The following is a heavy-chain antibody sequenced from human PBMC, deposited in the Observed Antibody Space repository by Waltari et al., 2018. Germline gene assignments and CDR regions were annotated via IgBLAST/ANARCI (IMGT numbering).Heavy chain of an antibody. Sequence: QVQLQESGPGLVKPSQTLSLTCTVSGGSISSGSYYWSWIRQPAGKGLEWIGYIYTSGSTNNNPSLKSRVTISVDTSKNQFSRKLGAGTAADTAVYYCARGAYDSSGYYRFDYWGQGTLVTVSS. CDR1: GGSISSGSYY. D-gene: IGHD3-22*01. V-gene: IGHV4-61*09. CDR3: ARGAYDSSGYYRFDY. J-gene: IGHJ4*02. CDR2: IYTSGST.